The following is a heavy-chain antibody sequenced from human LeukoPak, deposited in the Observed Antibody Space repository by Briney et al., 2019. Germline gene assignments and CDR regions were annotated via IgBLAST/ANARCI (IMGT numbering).Heavy chain of an antibody. J-gene: IGHJ1*01. CDR2: IYYSGST. CDR3: ARSEGSGWYVGSEYFQH. Sequence: PSETLSLTCTVSGGSISSYYWSWIRQPPGKGLEWIGYIYYSGSTNYNPSLKSRVTISVDTSKNQFSLKLSSVTAADTAVYYCARSEGSGWYVGSEYFQHWGQGTLVTVSS. D-gene: IGHD6-19*01. V-gene: IGHV4-59*08. CDR1: GGSISSYY.